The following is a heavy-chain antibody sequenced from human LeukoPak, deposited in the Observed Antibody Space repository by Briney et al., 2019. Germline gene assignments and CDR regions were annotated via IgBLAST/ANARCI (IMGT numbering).Heavy chain of an antibody. CDR3: AKEGRSLQTY. D-gene: IGHD5-24*01. Sequence: GGSLRLSCAASGFMFSSNWMSWVRLAPGKGLEWVANIKEDGTETYYVDSVKGRFTISRDNAKNALYLQMNNLRVEDTAVYYCAKEGRSLQTYWGQGTLVTVSS. CDR1: GFMFSSNW. CDR2: IKEDGTET. J-gene: IGHJ4*02. V-gene: IGHV3-7*03.